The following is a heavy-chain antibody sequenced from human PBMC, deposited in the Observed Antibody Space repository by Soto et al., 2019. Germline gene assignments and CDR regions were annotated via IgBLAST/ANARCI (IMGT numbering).Heavy chain of an antibody. CDR3: VKTGRFGQLVPSDY. CDR2: ISSNGDST. V-gene: IGHV3-64D*06. J-gene: IGHJ4*02. CDR1: GFTFSSYV. Sequence: GGSLRLSCSASGFTFSSYVMYWVRQAPGKGLEFVSVISSNGDSTYYADSVKGRFTISRDNSKSTLFLQMSSLRTDDTAVYYCVKTGRFGQLVPSDYWGQGTLVTV. D-gene: IGHD6-6*01.